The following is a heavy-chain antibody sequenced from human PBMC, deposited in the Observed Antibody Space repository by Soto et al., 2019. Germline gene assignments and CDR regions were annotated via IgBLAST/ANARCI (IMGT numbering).Heavy chain of an antibody. D-gene: IGHD2-2*01. CDR1: GGSISSSSYY. J-gene: IGHJ4*02. V-gene: IGHV4-39*01. CDR2: IYYSGST. CDR3: ARKVILVVPAAIFDS. Sequence: QLQLQESGPGLVKPSETLSLTCTVSGGSISSSSYYWGWIRQPPGKGLEWIGSIYYSGSTYYNPSLNSRVTRSVDTSKSQFSLKLSSVTAADTAVYYCARKVILVVPAAIFDSWGQGTLVTVSS.